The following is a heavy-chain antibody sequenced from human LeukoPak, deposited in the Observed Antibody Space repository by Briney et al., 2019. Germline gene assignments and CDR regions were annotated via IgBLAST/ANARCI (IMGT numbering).Heavy chain of an antibody. V-gene: IGHV4-39*01. CDR3: ARRGYCSSTSCYEYWFDP. D-gene: IGHD2-2*01. Sequence: SETLSLTCTVSGGSINGNDYYWGWIRQPPGKGLEWIGIIYYSGSTYYNPSLKSRLTISVDTSKNQFSLKLSSVTATDTAVYYCARRGYCSSTSCYEYWFDPWGQGTLVTVSS. CDR1: GGSINGNDYY. CDR2: IYYSGST. J-gene: IGHJ5*02.